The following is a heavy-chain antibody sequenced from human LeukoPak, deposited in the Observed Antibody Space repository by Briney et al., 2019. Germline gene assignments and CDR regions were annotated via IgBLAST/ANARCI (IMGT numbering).Heavy chain of an antibody. Sequence: PGGALRLSCAASGFIFSDYEMNWVRQAPGKGLEWVSYIGRSGSTIYYADSVKGRFTISRDNAKNSLYLQMNSLRAEDTAVYYCARGDHISGWLGLGYWGQGTLVTVSS. CDR3: ARGDHISGWLGLGY. V-gene: IGHV3-48*03. J-gene: IGHJ4*02. D-gene: IGHD6-19*01. CDR1: GFIFSDYE. CDR2: IGRSGSTI.